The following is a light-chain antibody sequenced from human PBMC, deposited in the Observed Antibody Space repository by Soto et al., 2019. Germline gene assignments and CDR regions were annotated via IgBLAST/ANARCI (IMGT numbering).Light chain of an antibody. CDR3: SSYTTSNTPQIV. Sequence: QSVLTQPASVSGSPGQSITISCTGTSSDVGGYNYVSWYQHHPGKAPKLIIYDVTNRPSGVSNPFSGSKSGNTASLTISGLQPEDVADYYSSSYTTSNTPQIVFGTGTKVNVL. V-gene: IGLV2-14*03. CDR2: DVT. CDR1: SSDVGGYNY. J-gene: IGLJ1*01.